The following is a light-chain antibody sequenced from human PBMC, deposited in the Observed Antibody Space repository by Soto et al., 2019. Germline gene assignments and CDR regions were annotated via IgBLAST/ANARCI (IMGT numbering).Light chain of an antibody. J-gene: IGLJ2*01. CDR1: FSNVGINT. CDR3: ASWDDSLNGVV. CDR2: SDN. V-gene: IGLV1-44*01. Sequence: QSVLTQPPSASGTPGQRVTISCSGSFSNVGINTVNWYQQLPGTAPKLLIYSDNQRPSGVPDRFSGSKSGTSASLAISGLQSEDVADYYCASWDDSLNGVVFGGGTKLTV.